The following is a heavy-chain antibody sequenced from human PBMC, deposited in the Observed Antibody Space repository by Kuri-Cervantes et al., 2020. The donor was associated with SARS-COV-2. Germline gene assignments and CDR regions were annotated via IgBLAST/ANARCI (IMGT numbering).Heavy chain of an antibody. CDR3: TTLIDY. CDR2: VRGKANNYAT. Sequence: GESLKISCAASGFTFSSYSMNWVRQASGKGLEWVGRVRGKANNYATAYAASVKGRFTISRDDSKNMAYLQMNSLKTEDTAVYYCTTLIDYWGQGALVTVSS. J-gene: IGHJ4*02. V-gene: IGHV3-73*01. CDR1: GFTFSSYS.